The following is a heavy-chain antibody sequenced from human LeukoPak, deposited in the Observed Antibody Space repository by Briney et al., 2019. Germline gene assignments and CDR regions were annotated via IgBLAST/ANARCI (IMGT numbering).Heavy chain of an antibody. CDR2: INHSGST. CDR3: ARLIWSGYYLPDY. V-gene: IGHV4-34*01. Sequence: SETLSLTCAVYGGSFSGYNWSWIRQPPGKGLEWIGEINHSGSTNYNPSLKSRVTISVDTSKNQFSLKLSSVTAADTAVYYCARLIWSGYYLPDYWGQGTLVTVSS. J-gene: IGHJ4*02. D-gene: IGHD3-3*01. CDR1: GGSFSGYN.